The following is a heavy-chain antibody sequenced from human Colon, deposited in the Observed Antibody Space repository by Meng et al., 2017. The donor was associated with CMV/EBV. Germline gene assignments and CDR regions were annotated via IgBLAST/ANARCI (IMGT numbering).Heavy chain of an antibody. CDR3: AKIRKGRYCSGGSCFDT. D-gene: IGHD2-8*02. CDR1: GFVFSDYA. V-gene: IGHV3-23*01. CDR2: ISDSRYT. J-gene: IGHJ5*02. Sequence: GGSLRLSCAASGFVFSDYAMTWVRQAPGKGLEWVSFISDSRYTNYGDPVKGRFTIARDNSKNTMLYQKNSLIADDTGIYFCAKIRKGRYCSGGSCFDTWGQGTQVTVSS.